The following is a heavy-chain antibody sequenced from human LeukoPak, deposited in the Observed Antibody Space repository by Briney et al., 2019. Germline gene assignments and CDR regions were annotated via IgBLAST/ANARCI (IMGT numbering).Heavy chain of an antibody. V-gene: IGHV3-20*04. CDR1: VFIFDDYG. D-gene: IGHD6-13*01. Sequence: GGSLRLSCAASVFIFDDYGMSWVRQAPGKGLEWVSGINWNGGSTGYGDSVEGRFTISRDNAKNSLYLQMNGLRAEDTALYYCARDLKRLAAVQPPEFDYRGQGTLVTVSS. CDR3: ARDLKRLAAVQPPEFDY. J-gene: IGHJ4*02. CDR2: INWNGGST.